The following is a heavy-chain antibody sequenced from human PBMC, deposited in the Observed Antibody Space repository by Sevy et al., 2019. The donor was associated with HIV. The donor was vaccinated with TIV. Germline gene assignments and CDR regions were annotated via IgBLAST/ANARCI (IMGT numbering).Heavy chain of an antibody. J-gene: IGHJ4*02. CDR1: GFTFSSYA. V-gene: IGHV3-23*01. CDR2: ISGSGGST. CDR3: AKNFDIVLMVYATPFDL. Sequence: GGSLRLSCAASGFTFSSYAMSWVRQAPGKGLEWVSAISGSGGSTYYADSVKGRFTISRDNSKNTLYLQMNSLRAEDTAVYYCAKNFDIVLMVYATPFDLWGQGTLVIVSS. D-gene: IGHD2-8*01.